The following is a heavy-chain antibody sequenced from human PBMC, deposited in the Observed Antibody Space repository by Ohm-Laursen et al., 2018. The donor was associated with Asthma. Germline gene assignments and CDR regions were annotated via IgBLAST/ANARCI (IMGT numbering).Heavy chain of an antibody. J-gene: IGHJ4*02. V-gene: IGHV7-4-1*02. Sequence: ASVKVSCNASGYSLSSNAISWVRQAPGQGLEWMGWINTNTGNPTYAQGFTGRFVFSLDTSVSTAYLQISSLKAEDTAVYYCARVKAPWQWLTDYWGQGTLVTVSS. D-gene: IGHD6-19*01. CDR2: INTNTGNP. CDR3: ARVKAPWQWLTDY. CDR1: GYSLSSNA.